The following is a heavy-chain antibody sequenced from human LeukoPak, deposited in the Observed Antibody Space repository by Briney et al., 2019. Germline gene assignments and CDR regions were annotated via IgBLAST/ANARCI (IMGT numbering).Heavy chain of an antibody. CDR3: AKGGGGGCASRLAD. Sequence: PGGSLRLSCAASGLTFSSYAMSWVRQAPGKGLEWVSSICGNNNGTYYADSVKGRFTISRDNSKNTLYLQMYSLRAEDTAVYYCAKGGGGGCASRLADWGQGTRVTVSS. D-gene: IGHD2-15*01. J-gene: IGHJ4*02. CDR1: GLTFSSYA. CDR2: ICGNNNGT. V-gene: IGHV3-23*01.